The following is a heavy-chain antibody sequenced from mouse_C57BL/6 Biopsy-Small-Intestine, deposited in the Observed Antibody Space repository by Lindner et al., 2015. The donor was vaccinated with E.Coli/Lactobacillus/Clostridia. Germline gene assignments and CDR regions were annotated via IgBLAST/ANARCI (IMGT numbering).Heavy chain of an antibody. D-gene: IGHD1-1*02. J-gene: IGHJ2*01. CDR1: GGTFSSDA. CDR3: ARDLGLGEDDNGGNPVGWYYFDY. CDR2: IIPILGIA. V-gene: IGHV1-81*01. Sequence: SVKVSCKASGGTFSSDAISWVRQAPGQGLEWMGRIIPILGIANYAQNIQGRVTITADKSTSTAYMELSSLRFEDTAVYFCARDLGLGEDDNGGNPVGWYYFDYWGQGTLVTVSS.